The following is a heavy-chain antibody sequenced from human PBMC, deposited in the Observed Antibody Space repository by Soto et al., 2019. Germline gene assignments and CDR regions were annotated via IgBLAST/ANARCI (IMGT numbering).Heavy chain of an antibody. CDR3: ARSFTIFGVADYYYYYMDV. J-gene: IGHJ6*03. Sequence: EVQLVESGGGLVKPGGSLRLSCAASGFTFSSYSMNWVRQAPGKGLEWVSSISSSSSYIYYADSVKGRFTISRDNAKNSLHLQMNSLRAEDTAVYYCARSFTIFGVADYYYYYMDVWGKGTTVTVSS. CDR1: GFTFSSYS. D-gene: IGHD3-3*01. CDR2: ISSSSSYI. V-gene: IGHV3-21*01.